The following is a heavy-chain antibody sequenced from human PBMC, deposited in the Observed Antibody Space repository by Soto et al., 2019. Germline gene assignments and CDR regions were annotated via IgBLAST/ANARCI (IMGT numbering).Heavy chain of an antibody. Sequence: GGSLRLSCVASGFTFSDNYMTWIRQAPGKGLEWLSYISTSSSYTNYADSVKGRFTISRDNAMNSLYLQMNSLRAEDTAVYYCARLRLTGYFDYWGQGT. CDR3: ARLRLTGYFDY. CDR1: GFTFSDNY. CDR2: ISTSSSYT. V-gene: IGHV3-11*03. J-gene: IGHJ4*02.